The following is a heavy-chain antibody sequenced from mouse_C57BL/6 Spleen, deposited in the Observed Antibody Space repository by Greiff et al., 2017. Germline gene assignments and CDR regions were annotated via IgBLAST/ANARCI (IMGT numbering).Heavy chain of an antibody. Sequence: QVQLKQSGAELVKPGASVKVSCKASGYTFTSYWMHWVKQRPGQGLEWIGRIHPSDSDTNYNQKFKGKATLTVDKSSSTAYMQLSSLTSEDSAVYYCALLRPLTALDFDVWGTGTTVTVSS. CDR1: GYTFTSYW. D-gene: IGHD1-2*01. J-gene: IGHJ1*03. CDR3: ALLRPLTALDFDV. CDR2: IHPSDSDT. V-gene: IGHV1-74*01.